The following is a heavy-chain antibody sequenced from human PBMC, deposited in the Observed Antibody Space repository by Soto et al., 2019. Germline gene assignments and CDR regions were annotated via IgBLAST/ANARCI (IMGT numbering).Heavy chain of an antibody. CDR2: IYYSGST. CDR3: ARVPGDSYHFDY. V-gene: IGHV4-59*01. CDR1: GGSISSYY. D-gene: IGHD5-18*01. Sequence: WETLSLTCTVSGGSISSYYWSWIRQPPGKGLEWIGYIYYSGSTNYNPSLKSRVTISVDTSKNQFSLKLSSVTAADTAVYYCARVPGDSYHFDYWGQGTLFTVSS. J-gene: IGHJ4*02.